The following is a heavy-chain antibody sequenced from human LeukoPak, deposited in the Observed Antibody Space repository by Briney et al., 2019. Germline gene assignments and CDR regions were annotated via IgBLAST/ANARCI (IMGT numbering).Heavy chain of an antibody. CDR2: MNPNSGNT. CDR3: ARLTTVRGGRAD. CDR1: GYTFTSYD. J-gene: IGHJ4*02. V-gene: IGHV1-8*01. D-gene: IGHD3-10*01. Sequence: ASVKVSCKASGYTFTSYDINWVRQAAGQGLEWMGWMNPNSGNTGYAQKFQGRVTMTRNTSISTAYMELSSLRSEDTAVYYCARLTTVRGGRADWGQGTLATVSS.